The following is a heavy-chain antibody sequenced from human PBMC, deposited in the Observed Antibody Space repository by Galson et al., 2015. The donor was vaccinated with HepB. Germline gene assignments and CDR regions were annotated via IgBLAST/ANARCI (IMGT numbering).Heavy chain of an antibody. CDR2: FDPEDGET. V-gene: IGHV1-24*01. CDR3: ATGHERWDPLSLAGGMDV. CDR1: GYTLTELS. Sequence: SVKVSCKVSGYTLTELSMHWVRQAPGKGLEWMGGFDPEDGETIYAQKFQGRVTMTEDTSTDTAYMELSSLRSEDTAVYYCATGHERWDPLSLAGGMDVWGKGTTVTVSS. J-gene: IGHJ6*03. D-gene: IGHD1-26*01.